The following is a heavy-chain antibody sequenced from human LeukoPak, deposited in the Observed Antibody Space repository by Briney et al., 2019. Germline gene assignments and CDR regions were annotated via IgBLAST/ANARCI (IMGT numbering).Heavy chain of an antibody. CDR3: ARGDLRYFDY. CDR2: IYYSGST. CDR1: GGSISSGGYY. Sequence: SSETLSLTCTVSGGSISSGGYYWGWVHQHPGKGLEWIGYIYYSGSTYYNPSLKSRVTISVDTSKNQFSLKLSSVTAADTAVYYCARGDLRYFDYWGQGTLVTVSS. V-gene: IGHV4-31*03. J-gene: IGHJ4*02.